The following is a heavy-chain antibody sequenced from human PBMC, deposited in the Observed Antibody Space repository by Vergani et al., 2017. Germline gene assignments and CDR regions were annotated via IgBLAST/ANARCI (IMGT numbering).Heavy chain of an antibody. J-gene: IGHJ4*02. CDR3: TTGWYYDRISYLAY. V-gene: IGHV1-46*03. CDR2: INPSGGST. Sequence: QVQLVQSGAEVKKPGASVKVSCKASGYTFTSYYMHWVRQAPGQGLEWMGIINPSGGSTSYAQKIQGRVTMTRDTSTSTVYMELSSLRSEDTAGYYCTTGWYYDRISYLAYWGQGTVVTVSP. CDR1: GYTFTSYY. D-gene: IGHD3-22*01.